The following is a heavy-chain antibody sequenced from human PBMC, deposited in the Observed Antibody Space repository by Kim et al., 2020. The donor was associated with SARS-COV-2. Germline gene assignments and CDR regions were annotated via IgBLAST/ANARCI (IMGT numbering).Heavy chain of an antibody. D-gene: IGHD6-6*01. V-gene: IGHV3-33*01. CDR1: GFTFSSYG. CDR3: AREWAARPGRFDY. J-gene: IGHJ4*02. CDR2: IWYDGSNK. Sequence: GGSLRLSCAASGFTFSSYGMHWVRQAPGKGLEWVAVIWYDGSNKYYADSVKGRFTISRDNSKNTLYLQMNSLRAEDTAVYYCAREWAARPGRFDYWGQGTLVTVSS.